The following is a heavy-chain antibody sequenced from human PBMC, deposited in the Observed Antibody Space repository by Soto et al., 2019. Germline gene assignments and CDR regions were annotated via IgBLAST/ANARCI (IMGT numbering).Heavy chain of an antibody. Sequence: GGSLRLSCAGSAFTIRSYWMHWARQAPGKGLVWVSRINSDGSSTSYADSVKGRFTISRDNAKNTLYLQMNSLRAEDTAVYYCASLHTTMGYFDYWGQGTLVTVSS. V-gene: IGHV3-74*01. CDR3: ASLHTTMGYFDY. D-gene: IGHD5-18*01. CDR1: AFTIRSYW. J-gene: IGHJ4*02. CDR2: INSDGSST.